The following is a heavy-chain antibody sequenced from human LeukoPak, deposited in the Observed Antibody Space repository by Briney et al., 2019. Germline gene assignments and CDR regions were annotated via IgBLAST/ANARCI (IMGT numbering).Heavy chain of an antibody. J-gene: IGHJ4*02. CDR1: GGSISSSNW. D-gene: IGHD6-13*01. V-gene: IGHV4-4*02. CDR2: IYHSGST. CDR3: ARSGTYQHSSSYDY. Sequence: SETLSLTCAVSGGSISSSNWWSWVRQPPGKGLEWIGEIYHSGSTYYNPSLKSRVTISVDTSKNQFSLKLSSVTAADTAVYYCARSGTYQHSSSYDYWGQGTLVTVSS.